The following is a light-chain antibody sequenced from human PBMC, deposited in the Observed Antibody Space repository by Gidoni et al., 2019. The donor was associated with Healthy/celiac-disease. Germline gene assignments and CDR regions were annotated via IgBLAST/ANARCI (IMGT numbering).Light chain of an antibody. CDR1: QSISSN. Sequence: DNQRTQSPSSLSASVGGRVTITGRASQSISSNLNCYQQKPGKAPKLLIYAASSLQSGVPSRFSGSGSGTDFTLTISSLQPEDFATYYCQQSYSTPPTFGPXTKVDIK. J-gene: IGKJ3*01. CDR2: AAS. V-gene: IGKV1-39*01. CDR3: QQSYSTPPT.